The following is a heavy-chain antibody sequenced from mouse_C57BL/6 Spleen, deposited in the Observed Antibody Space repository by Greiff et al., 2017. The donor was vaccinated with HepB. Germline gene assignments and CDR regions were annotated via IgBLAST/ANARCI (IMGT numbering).Heavy chain of an antibody. CDR2: IDPETGGT. V-gene: IGHV1-15*01. D-gene: IGHD1-1*01. Sequence: VQLQQSGAELVRPGASVTLSCKASGYTFTDYEMHWVKQTPVHGLEWIGAIDPETGGTAYNQKFKGKAILTADKSSSTAYMELRSLTSEDSAVYYCTRDTTVVAGFDYWGQGTTLTVSS. CDR3: TRDTTVVAGFDY. J-gene: IGHJ2*01. CDR1: GYTFTDYE.